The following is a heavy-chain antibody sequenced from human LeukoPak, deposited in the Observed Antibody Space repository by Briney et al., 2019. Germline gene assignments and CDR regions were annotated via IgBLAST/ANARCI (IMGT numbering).Heavy chain of an antibody. J-gene: IGHJ3*02. CDR2: IRYDGSNK. Sequence: GGSLRLSCAASGFTFKTYGLHWVRQAPGKGLEWVAFIRYDGSNKYYADSVKGRFTISRDNSKNTLYLQMNSLRAEDTAVYYCARRGSGWSDAFDIWGQGTMVTVSS. D-gene: IGHD6-19*01. CDR1: GFTFKTYG. V-gene: IGHV3-30*02. CDR3: ARRGSGWSDAFDI.